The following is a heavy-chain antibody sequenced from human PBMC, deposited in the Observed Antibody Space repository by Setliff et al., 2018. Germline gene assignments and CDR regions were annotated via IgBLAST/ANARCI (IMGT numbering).Heavy chain of an antibody. CDR2: FHTGGST. J-gene: IGHJ5*02. V-gene: IGHV4-61*09. CDR1: GDSISSCSYY. Sequence: TLSLTCTVSGDSISSCSYYWTWIRQPAGKGLEWIGHFHTGGSTNYNRSLRSRVSISVDTSKNQFSLKLSSVTAADTATYYCARAGPTVTFFRVLVISWWDPWGQGSLVTV. D-gene: IGHD3-3*01. CDR3: ARAGPTVTFFRVLVISWWDP.